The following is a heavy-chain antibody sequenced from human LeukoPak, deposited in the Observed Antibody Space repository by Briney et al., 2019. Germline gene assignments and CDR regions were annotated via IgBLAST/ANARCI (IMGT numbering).Heavy chain of an antibody. J-gene: IGHJ4*02. CDR1: GYSIRSGYY. CDR2: IYHSGST. Sequence: SETLSLTCTVSGYSIRSGYYWGWIRQPPGKGLEWIGSIYHSGSTYYNPSLKSRVTISVDTSKNQFSLKLSSVTAADTAVYYCARVCASSGDCLFDYWGQGTLVTVSS. D-gene: IGHD2-21*01. CDR3: ARVCASSGDCLFDY. V-gene: IGHV4-38-2*02.